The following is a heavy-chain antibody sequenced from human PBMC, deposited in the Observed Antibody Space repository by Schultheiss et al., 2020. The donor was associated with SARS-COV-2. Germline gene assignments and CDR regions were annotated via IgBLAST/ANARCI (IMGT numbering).Heavy chain of an antibody. CDR3: ARTDYSNPYWYFDL. D-gene: IGHD4-11*01. J-gene: IGHJ2*01. V-gene: IGHV1-18*01. Sequence: ASVKVSCKASGYTFTSYGISWVRQAPGQGLEWMGRIIPILGIANYAQKFQGRVTMTTDTSTSTAYMELRSLRSDDTAVYYCARTDYSNPYWYFDLWGRGTLVTVSS. CDR2: IIPILGIA. CDR1: GYTFTSYG.